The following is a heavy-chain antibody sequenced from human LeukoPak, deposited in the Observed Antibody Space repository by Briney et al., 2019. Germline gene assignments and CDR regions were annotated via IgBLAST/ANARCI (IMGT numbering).Heavy chain of an antibody. J-gene: IGHJ3*02. V-gene: IGHV1-69*02. D-gene: IGHD2-2*01. CDR1: GGTCSSYT. CDR2: IIPILGIA. Sequence: SVKVSCKASGGTCSSYTISWLRHAPGQGLEWKGRIIPILGIANYAQKFQGRVTITADKSTSTAYMELSSLRSVDTAVYYCAAQPAYCSSTSCYLAAFDIWGHGTMVTVSS. CDR3: AAQPAYCSSTSCYLAAFDI.